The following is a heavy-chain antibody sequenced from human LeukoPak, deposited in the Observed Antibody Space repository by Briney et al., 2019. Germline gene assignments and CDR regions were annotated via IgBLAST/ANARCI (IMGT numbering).Heavy chain of an antibody. Sequence: GASVKVSCKASGYTFTGYYIHWVRQAPGQGLEWMGWINPHSGGTNYAQKFQGRVTMTRDTSISTAYMELSSLRSDDTAVYYCARDPSGGYVPYFDYWGQGTLVTVSS. J-gene: IGHJ4*02. CDR2: INPHSGGT. D-gene: IGHD3-16*01. CDR3: ARDPSGGYVPYFDY. CDR1: GYTFTGYY. V-gene: IGHV1-2*02.